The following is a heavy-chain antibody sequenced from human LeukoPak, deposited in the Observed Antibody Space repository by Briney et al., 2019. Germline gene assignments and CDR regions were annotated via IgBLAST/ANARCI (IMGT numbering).Heavy chain of an antibody. Sequence: GGSLRLSCAASGFTFNSCWMHWVRQAPGKGLVWVSRINSDGSSTSYADSVKGRFTISRDNAKNTLYLQMNSLGVEDTAVYYCANYYYYNSGYFDYWGQGTLVTVSS. CDR2: INSDGSST. J-gene: IGHJ4*02. D-gene: IGHD3-22*01. CDR1: GFTFNSCW. V-gene: IGHV3-74*01. CDR3: ANYYYYNSGYFDY.